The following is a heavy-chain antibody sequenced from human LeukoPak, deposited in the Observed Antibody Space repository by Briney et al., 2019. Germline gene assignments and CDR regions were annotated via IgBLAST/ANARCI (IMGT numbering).Heavy chain of an antibody. CDR3: ARDVGVVMFDY. V-gene: IGHV3-23*01. J-gene: IGHJ4*02. CDR1: GFTFSSYG. CDR2: ISGSGGST. D-gene: IGHD3-3*01. Sequence: GGSLRLSCAASGFTFSSYGMSWVRQAPGKGLEWVSGISGSGGSTYYADSVKGRLTISRDNSKNTLYLQMSSLRAEDSALYYCARDVGVVMFDYWGQGTLVTVSS.